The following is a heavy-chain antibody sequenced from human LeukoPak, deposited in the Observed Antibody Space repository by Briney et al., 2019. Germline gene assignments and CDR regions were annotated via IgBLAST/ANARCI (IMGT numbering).Heavy chain of an antibody. CDR2: IYYSGST. J-gene: IGHJ5*02. V-gene: IGHV4-31*03. CDR3: ARQAALLTWFDP. CDR1: GGSISSGGYY. D-gene: IGHD2-2*01. Sequence: SETLSLTCTASGGSISSGGYYWSWIRQHPGKGLEWIGYIYYSGSTYYNPSLKSRVTISVDTSKNQFSLKLSSVTAADTAVYYCARQAALLTWFDPWGQGTLVTVSS.